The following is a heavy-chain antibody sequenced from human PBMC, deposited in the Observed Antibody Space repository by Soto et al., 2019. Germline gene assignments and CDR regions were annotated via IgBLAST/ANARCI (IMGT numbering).Heavy chain of an antibody. CDR2: VYYSGRP. CDR1: GGSLTTSNYY. CDR3: ARLLYDRSGYYYFDY. Sequence: SETLSLTCTVSGGSLTTSNYYWGWIRQPPGKGLEWMGSVYYSGRPYDNPSLKSRVTIFVDTLRSQFSLRLSSVTAADTALYYCARLLYDRSGYYYFDYWGQGIQVTVSS. V-gene: IGHV4-39*01. D-gene: IGHD3-22*01. J-gene: IGHJ4*02.